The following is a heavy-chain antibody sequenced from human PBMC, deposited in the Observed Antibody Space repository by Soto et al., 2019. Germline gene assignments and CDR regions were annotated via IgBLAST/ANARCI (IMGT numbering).Heavy chain of an antibody. CDR2: IDPSDSYT. J-gene: IGHJ4*02. V-gene: IGHV5-10-1*01. D-gene: IGHD6-19*01. Sequence: PGESLKISCKGSGYSFTSYWISWVRQMPGKGLEWMGRIDPSDSYTNYSPSFQGHVTISADKSISTAYLQWSSLKASDTAMYYCARPAPYSSGWYNFDYWGQGILVTVSS. CDR3: ARPAPYSSGWYNFDY. CDR1: GYSFTSYW.